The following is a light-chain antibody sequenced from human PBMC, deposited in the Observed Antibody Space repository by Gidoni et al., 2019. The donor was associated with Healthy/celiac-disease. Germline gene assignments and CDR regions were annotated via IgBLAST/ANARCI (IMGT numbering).Light chain of an antibody. Sequence: DIQMTQSPSTLSASVGDRVTITCRASQSISRWLAWYKQKPGKAPKLLIYKASSLESGVPSRFSGSGPGTESTLTISSLQPDDFATYYCQQYNSYSRTFGQGTKVEIK. CDR3: QQYNSYSRT. CDR1: QSISRW. J-gene: IGKJ1*01. V-gene: IGKV1-5*03. CDR2: KAS.